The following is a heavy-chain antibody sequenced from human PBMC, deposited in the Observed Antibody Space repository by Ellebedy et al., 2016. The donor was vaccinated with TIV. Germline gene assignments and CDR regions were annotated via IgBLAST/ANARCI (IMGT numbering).Heavy chain of an antibody. J-gene: IGHJ2*01. CDR3: ARVRGMTTVVNPDWYFDL. Sequence: GRFTISRDNAKNSLYLQINSPRAEDTAVYYCARVRGMTTVVNPDWYFDLWGRGTLVTVSS. V-gene: IGHV3-11*06. D-gene: IGHD4-23*01.